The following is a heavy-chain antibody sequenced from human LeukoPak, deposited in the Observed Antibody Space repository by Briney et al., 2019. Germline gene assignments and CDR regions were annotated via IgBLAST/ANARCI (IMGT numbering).Heavy chain of an antibody. CDR3: ARGCGIVVVPAAMSWFDP. CDR1: GYTFTGYY. J-gene: IGHJ5*02. D-gene: IGHD2-2*01. CDR2: IYPNSGGT. Sequence: ASVKVSCKASGYTFTGYYMHWVRQAPGQGLEWMGWIYPNSGGTNYAQKFQGRVTMTRDTSISTAYMELSRLRSDDTAVYYCARGCGIVVVPAAMSWFDPWGQGTLVTVSS. V-gene: IGHV1-2*02.